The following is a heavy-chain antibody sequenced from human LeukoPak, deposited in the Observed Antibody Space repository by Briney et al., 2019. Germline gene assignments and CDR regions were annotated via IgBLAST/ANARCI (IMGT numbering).Heavy chain of an antibody. D-gene: IGHD4-11*01. V-gene: IGHV3-33*01. CDR2: IWSDGTNT. Sequence: GGSLRLSFATVTLTAVDHGRDGVRQAPGKGLEWVAVIWSDGTNTYYGDPVKGRFTISRDNFQRTVYLQMNSLRAEDAAVYYVAYDAKGGFSYSNSLDKWGQGTLVTVSS. CDR1: TLTAVDHG. CDR3: AYDAKGGFSYSNSLDK. J-gene: IGHJ4*02.